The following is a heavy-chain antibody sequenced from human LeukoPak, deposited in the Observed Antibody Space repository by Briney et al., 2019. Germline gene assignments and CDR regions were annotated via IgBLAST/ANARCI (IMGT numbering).Heavy chain of an antibody. CDR3: ARVSEYIDVVVLRNYYYGMDV. J-gene: IGHJ6*02. Sequence: PGGSLRLSCAASGFTFSSYSMNWVRQAPGKGLEWVSSISSSSSYIYYADSVKGRFTISRDNAKNSLYLQMNSLRAEDTAVYYCARVSEYIDVVVLRNYYYGMDVWGQETAVTVSS. CDR2: ISSSSSYI. CDR1: GFTFSSYS. D-gene: IGHD2-2*01. V-gene: IGHV3-21*01.